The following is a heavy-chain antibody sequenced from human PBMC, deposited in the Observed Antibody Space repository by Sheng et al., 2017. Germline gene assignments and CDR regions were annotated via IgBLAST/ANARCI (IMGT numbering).Heavy chain of an antibody. CDR2: IYHSGST. V-gene: IGHV4-30-2*01. CDR1: GGSISSGGYS. Sequence: QLQLQESGSGLVKPSQTLSLTCAVSGGSISSGGYSWSWIRQPPGKGLEWIGYIYHSGSTYYNPSLKSRVTISVDRSKNQFSLKLSSVTAADTAVYYCARGGLWFGESPPWFDPWGQGTLVTVSS. J-gene: IGHJ5*02. D-gene: IGHD3-10*01. CDR3: ARGGLWFGESPPWFDP.